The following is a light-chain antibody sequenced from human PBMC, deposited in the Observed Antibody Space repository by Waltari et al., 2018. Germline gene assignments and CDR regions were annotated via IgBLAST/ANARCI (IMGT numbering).Light chain of an antibody. CDR2: VNTDGSH. J-gene: IGLJ3*02. Sequence: QLVLTQSPSASASLGASVKLACTLSSGHSNNVIAWLQQRPEKGPRYLLKVNTDGSHNRGDDVPERFSDSTSGAERSLTISSLQSEDEADYFCPTGGHGTWVFGGGTKLTVL. V-gene: IGLV4-69*01. CDR3: PTGGHGTWV. CDR1: SGHSNNV.